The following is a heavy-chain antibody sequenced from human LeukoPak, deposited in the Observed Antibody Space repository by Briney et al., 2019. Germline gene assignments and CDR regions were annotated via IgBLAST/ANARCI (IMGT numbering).Heavy chain of an antibody. CDR2: ISYDGSNK. CDR3: VKDRWVDH. V-gene: IGHV3-30*18. Sequence: GGSLRLSCAAPGFTFSSYGMHWVRQAPGKGLEWVAVISYDGSNKYYADSVKGRFTISRDNSKNTLYLQMNSLRAEDTAVYYCVKDRWVDHWGQGTLVTVSS. J-gene: IGHJ4*02. CDR1: GFTFSSYG. D-gene: IGHD6-13*01.